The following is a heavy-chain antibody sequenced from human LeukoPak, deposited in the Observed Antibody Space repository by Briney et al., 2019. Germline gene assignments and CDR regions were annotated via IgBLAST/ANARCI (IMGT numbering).Heavy chain of an antibody. CDR1: GFTFSSYS. J-gene: IGHJ4*02. CDR3: AREDLSTTDFDY. CDR2: ISSRSSYI. Sequence: GGSLRLSCAASGFTFSSYSMNWVRQAPGKGLEWVSSISSRSSYIYYADSVKGRFTISRDNAKNSLYLQMNSLRAEDTAVYYCAREDLSTTDFDYWGQGTLVTVSS. V-gene: IGHV3-21*01. D-gene: IGHD5/OR15-5a*01.